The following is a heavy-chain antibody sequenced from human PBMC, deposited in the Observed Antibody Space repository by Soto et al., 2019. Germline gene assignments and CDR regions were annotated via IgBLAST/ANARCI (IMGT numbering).Heavy chain of an antibody. CDR3: TSPFSSTPWYSYGMDV. D-gene: IGHD6-13*01. J-gene: IGHJ6*04. V-gene: IGHV3-49*03. CDR2: IRNKAYGGTT. Sequence: GGSLRLSCTASGFTFGDHGMTWFRQAPGKGLEWVSFIRNKAYGGTTEYAASVKGRFTISRDDSKSIAYLHMNSLKTEDSAVYFCTSPFSSTPWYSYGMDVWGKGTTVTVPS. CDR1: GFTFGDHG.